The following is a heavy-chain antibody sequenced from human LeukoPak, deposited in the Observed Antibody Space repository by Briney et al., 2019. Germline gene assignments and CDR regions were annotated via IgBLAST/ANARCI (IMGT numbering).Heavy chain of an antibody. V-gene: IGHV4-59*01. CDR2: IHYSGST. D-gene: IGHD5-24*01. Sequence: SETLSLTCTVSGGSISNYYWSWIRQPPGKGLDWIGYIHYSGSTNYNPSLKSRVTISVDTSKNQFSLKLSSVTAADTAVYYCARDGYKPLWGQGTLVTVSS. CDR1: GGSISNYY. J-gene: IGHJ4*02. CDR3: ARDGYKPL.